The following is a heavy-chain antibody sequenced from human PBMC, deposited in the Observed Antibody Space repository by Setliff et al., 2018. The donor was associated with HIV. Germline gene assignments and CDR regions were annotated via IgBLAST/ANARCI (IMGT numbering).Heavy chain of an antibody. J-gene: IGHJ4*02. CDR3: AKVGA. CDR2: FSYSEST. Sequence: PSETLSLTCTVSGGSIRRSSYYWGWIRQPPGKGLEWIGSFSYSESTYYNPSLKSRVTISVDTSKNHFSLKLRPVTAADTAVYYCAKVGAWGQGTLVTVSS. V-gene: IGHV4-39*07. CDR1: GGSIRRSSYY.